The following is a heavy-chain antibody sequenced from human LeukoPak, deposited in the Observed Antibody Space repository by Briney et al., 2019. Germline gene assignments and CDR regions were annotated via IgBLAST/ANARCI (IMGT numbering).Heavy chain of an antibody. J-gene: IGHJ3*02. CDR1: GYTFTCYY. V-gene: IGHV1-2*06. CDR3: ARLNIAAAGRDAFDI. CDR2: INPNSGGT. D-gene: IGHD6-13*01. Sequence: ASVKVSCKASGYTFTCYYMHWVRQAPGQGLEWMGRINPNSGGTNYAQKFQGRVTMTRDTSISTAYMELSRLRSDDTAVYYCARLNIAAAGRDAFDIWGQGTMVTVSS.